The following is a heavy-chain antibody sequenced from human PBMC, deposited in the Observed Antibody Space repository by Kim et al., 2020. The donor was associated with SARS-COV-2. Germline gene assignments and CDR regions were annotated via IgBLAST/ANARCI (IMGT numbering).Heavy chain of an antibody. V-gene: IGHV3-23*01. Sequence: GGSLRLSCAASGFTFSRYGMAWVRQAPGKGLEWVSTIGGGVGNTYYADSVRGRFTISRDNSRNTLYLQMTSLGAEDTALYDCAKRGYCGSIPKCYHYF. J-gene: IGHJ4*01. D-gene: IGHD2-2*01. CDR1: GFTFSRYG. CDR2: IGGGVGNT. CDR3: AKRGYCGSIPKCYHYF.